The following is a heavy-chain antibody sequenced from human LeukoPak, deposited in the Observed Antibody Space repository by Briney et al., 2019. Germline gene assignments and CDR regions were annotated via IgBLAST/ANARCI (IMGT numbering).Heavy chain of an antibody. CDR1: GYTFTSYG. CDR3: ARAADYYGSNWFDP. Sequence: ASVKVSCKASGYTFTSYGISWVRQAPGQGLEWMGWINPNSGGTNYAQKFQGRVTMTRDTSISTAYMELSRLRSDDTAVYYCARAADYYGSNWFDPWGQGTLVTVSS. V-gene: IGHV1-2*02. J-gene: IGHJ5*02. CDR2: INPNSGGT. D-gene: IGHD3-10*01.